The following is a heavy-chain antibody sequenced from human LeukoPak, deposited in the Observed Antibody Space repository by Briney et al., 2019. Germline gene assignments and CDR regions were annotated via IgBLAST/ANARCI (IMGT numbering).Heavy chain of an antibody. CDR3: APRSMTTVDY. V-gene: IGHV3-23*01. D-gene: IGHD4-17*01. CDR2: ISGSGGST. Sequence: PGGSLRLSCAASGFTVSSNYMSWVRQAPGKGLEWVSAISGSGGSTYYADSVKGRFTISRDNSKNTLYLQMNSLRAEDTAVYYCAPRSMTTVDYWGQGTLVTVSS. J-gene: IGHJ4*02. CDR1: GFTVSSNY.